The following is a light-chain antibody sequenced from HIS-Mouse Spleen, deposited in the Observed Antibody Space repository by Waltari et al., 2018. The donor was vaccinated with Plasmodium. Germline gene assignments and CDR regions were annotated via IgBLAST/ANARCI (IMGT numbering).Light chain of an antibody. V-gene: IGLV2-11*01. Sequence: QSALTQPRSVSGSPGPSVTTSCTGTSSDVGGYNYFSWYQQHPGKAPKLMIYDVSKRPSGVPDRFSGSKSGNTASLTISGLQAEDEADYYCCSYAGSYTLVFGGGTKLTVL. CDR3: CSYAGSYTLV. CDR2: DVS. J-gene: IGLJ2*01. CDR1: SSDVGGYNY.